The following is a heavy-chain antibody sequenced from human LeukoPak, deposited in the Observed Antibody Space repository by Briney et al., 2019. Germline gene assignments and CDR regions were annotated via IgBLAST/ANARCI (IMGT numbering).Heavy chain of an antibody. Sequence: GGSLRLSCAASGFTFSSYWMSWVRQAPGKGLEWVANINQDGSEKYYVDSVKGRFTISRDNAKNSLYLQMSSLRAEDTALYYCTKDVVKDWLLFGFYYFYMDVWGKGTTVTIS. V-gene: IGHV3-7*03. CDR2: INQDGSEK. D-gene: IGHD3-9*01. CDR1: GFTFSSYW. CDR3: TKDVVKDWLLFGFYYFYMDV. J-gene: IGHJ6*03.